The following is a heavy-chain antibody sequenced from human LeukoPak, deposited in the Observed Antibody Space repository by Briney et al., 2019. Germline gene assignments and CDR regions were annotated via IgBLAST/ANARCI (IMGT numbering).Heavy chain of an antibody. Sequence: GGSLRLSCAASGFTFSDYNMRWIRQAPGKGLEWVSSISRSGSTKYYADSVKGRFTISRDNAKNSLFLQMNSLRAEDTAVYYCAKSLLRPGYWGQGTLVTVSS. CDR2: ISRSGSTK. D-gene: IGHD3-3*01. CDR3: AKSLLRPGY. J-gene: IGHJ4*02. CDR1: GFTFSDYN. V-gene: IGHV3-11*01.